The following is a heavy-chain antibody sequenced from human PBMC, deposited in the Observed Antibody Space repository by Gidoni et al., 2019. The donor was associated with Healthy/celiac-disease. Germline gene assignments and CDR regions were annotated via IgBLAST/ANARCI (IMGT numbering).Heavy chain of an antibody. V-gene: IGHV4-59*01. CDR1: GGSISSYY. J-gene: IGHJ5*02. D-gene: IGHD2-8*01. CDR2: IYYSGST. Sequence: QVQLQESGPGLVKPSETLSLTCTVSGGSISSYYWSWIRQPPGKGLEWIGYIYYSGSTNYNPSLKSRVTISVDTSKNQFSLKLSSVTAADTAVYYCARDIRTYGWFDPWGQGTLVTVSS. CDR3: ARDIRTYGWFDP.